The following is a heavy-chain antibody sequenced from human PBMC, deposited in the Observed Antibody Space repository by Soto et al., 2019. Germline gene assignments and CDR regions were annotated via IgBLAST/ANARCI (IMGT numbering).Heavy chain of an antibody. J-gene: IGHJ4*02. CDR1: GGTFSSYA. D-gene: IGHD6-6*01. CDR2: IIPIFGTA. V-gene: IGHV1-69*13. Sequence: SVKVSCKASGGTFSSYAISWVRQAPGQGFEWMGGIIPIFGTANYAQKFQGRVTITADESTSTAYMELSSLRSEDTAVYYCARGRSIAARLGYWGQGTLVTVSS. CDR3: ARGRSIAARLGY.